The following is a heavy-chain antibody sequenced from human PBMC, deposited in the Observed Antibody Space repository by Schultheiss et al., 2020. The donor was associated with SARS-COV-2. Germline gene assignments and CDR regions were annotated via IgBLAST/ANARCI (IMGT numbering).Heavy chain of an antibody. CDR2: IYYSGST. V-gene: IGHV4-61*01. J-gene: IGHJ4*02. CDR3: ARPYYCSTSSCSRGFGD. CDR1: GGSVSSGSYY. D-gene: IGHD2-2*01. Sequence: SETLSLTCTVSGGSVSSGSYYWSWIRQPPGKGLEWIGYIYYSGSTNYNPSLKSRVTISVDTSKNQFSLKLSSVTAADTAVYYCARPYYCSTSSCSRGFGDCVQGTLVTVSS.